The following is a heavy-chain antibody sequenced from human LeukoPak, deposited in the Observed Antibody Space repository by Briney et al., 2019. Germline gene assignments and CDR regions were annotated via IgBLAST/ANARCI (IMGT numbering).Heavy chain of an antibody. Sequence: ASVKVSCKAPGYTFTGYYMHWVRQAPGQGLEWMGWITTDTGSPRYAQDFTGRFVFSLDTSVTTAYLRITSLESDDTAIYFCARAARYCSGSSCFSPRTFDLWGQGTMVTVS. D-gene: IGHD2-15*01. CDR2: ITTDTGSP. V-gene: IGHV7-4-1*02. CDR3: ARAARYCSGSSCFSPRTFDL. CDR1: GYTFTGYY. J-gene: IGHJ3*01.